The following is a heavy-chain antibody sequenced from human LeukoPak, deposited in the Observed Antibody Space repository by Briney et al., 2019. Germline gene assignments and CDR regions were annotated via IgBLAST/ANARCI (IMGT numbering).Heavy chain of an antibody. CDR3: ACGQQWLPTHYDY. D-gene: IGHD6-19*01. CDR2: IYYSGST. J-gene: IGHJ4*02. V-gene: IGHV4-39*01. CDR1: GGSISSSSYY. Sequence: PSETLSLTCTVSGGSISSSSYYWGWIRQPPRKGLERTGSIYYSGSTYYNPSLKSRVTISVDTSKNQFSLKLSSVTAADTAVYYCACGQQWLPTHYDYWGQETLVTVSS.